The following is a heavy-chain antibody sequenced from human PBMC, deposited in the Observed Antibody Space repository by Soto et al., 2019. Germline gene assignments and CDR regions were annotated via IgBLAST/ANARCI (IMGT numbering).Heavy chain of an antibody. CDR3: ARDKPTMEGYNQLDS. J-gene: IGHJ5*01. V-gene: IGHV4-4*02. CDR1: GYSIRSSKG. Sequence: PSETLSLTCSVSGYSIRSSKGWSWVRQSPGRGLEWVGDIYHSGATNYNPSLKSPLTMSVDKSKNEFSMKSVSVTAADTAIYFCARDKPTMEGYNQLDSWAPGTLVTVSS. D-gene: IGHD5-12*01. CDR2: IYHSGAT.